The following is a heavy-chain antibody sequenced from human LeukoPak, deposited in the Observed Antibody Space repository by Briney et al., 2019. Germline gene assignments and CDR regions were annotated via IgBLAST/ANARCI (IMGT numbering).Heavy chain of an antibody. CDR2: INHSGST. CDR1: GGSFSGYY. Sequence: PSETLSLTCAVYGGSFSGYYWSWIRQPPGKGLEWIGEINHSGSTNYNPSLKSRVTISVDTSKNQFSLKLSSVTAADTAVYYCARDAIEMATILPFDYWGQGTLVTVSS. CDR3: ARDAIEMATILPFDY. D-gene: IGHD5-24*01. V-gene: IGHV4-34*01. J-gene: IGHJ4*02.